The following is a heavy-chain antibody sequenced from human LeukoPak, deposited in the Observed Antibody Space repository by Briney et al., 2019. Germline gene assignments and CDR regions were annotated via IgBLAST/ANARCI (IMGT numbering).Heavy chain of an antibody. J-gene: IGHJ4*02. CDR1: GDSVSSNRAS. D-gene: IGHD5-24*01. CDR2: TYYRSKWYN. CDR3: SRSDGASDFDY. Sequence: SQTLSLTCAICGDSVSSNRASWTWIMQSPSRGLEWPGRTYYRSKWYNDYAVSLKSRISINPDTSKNQFSLQLNSVTPEDTAVYYCSRSDGASDFDYWGQGTLVTVSS. V-gene: IGHV6-1*01.